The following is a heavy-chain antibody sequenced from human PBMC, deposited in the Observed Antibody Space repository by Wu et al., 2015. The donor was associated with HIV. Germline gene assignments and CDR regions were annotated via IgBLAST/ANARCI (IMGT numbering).Heavy chain of an antibody. J-gene: IGHJ4*02. D-gene: IGHD6-19*01. CDR2: IIPSFATA. CDR3: ARGSRIGVAAQLDY. CDR1: GGTFSSNV. Sequence: QVQLVQSGAEVKKPGSSVKVSCKSSGGTFSSNVISWVRQAPGQGLEWMGGIIPSFATAHYAQDFQGRVTITTDESTSTAYMELRRLRSEDTALYFCARGSRIGVAAQLDYWGQGTLVTVSS. V-gene: IGHV1-69*05.